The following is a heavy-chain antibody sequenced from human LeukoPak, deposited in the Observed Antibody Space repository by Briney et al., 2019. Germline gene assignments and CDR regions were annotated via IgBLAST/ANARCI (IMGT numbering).Heavy chain of an antibody. CDR1: GFIFNNYG. V-gene: IGHV3-23*01. D-gene: IGHD4-17*01. Sequence: PGGSLRLSCAASGFIFNNYGLVWVRQAPGKGLEWVSAISNDGGGTPYADFVKGRFNISRDNYKNTLFLQMNSLRADDTAVYYCTKEGGPMSATTERYSFDHWGRGTLVTVSS. CDR2: ISNDGGGT. J-gene: IGHJ4*02. CDR3: TKEGGPMSATTERYSFDH.